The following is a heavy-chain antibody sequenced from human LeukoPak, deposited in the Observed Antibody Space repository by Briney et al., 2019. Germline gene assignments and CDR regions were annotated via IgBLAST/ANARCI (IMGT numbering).Heavy chain of an antibody. CDR3: AKNGDRGAYCSGGSCYPYYYYYMDV. Sequence: GGSLRLSCAASGFTFSSYGMSWVRQAPGKGLEGVSAISGSGGSTYYADSVKGRFTISRDNSKNTLYLQMNSLRAEDTAIYYCAKNGDRGAYCSGGSCYPYYYYYMDVWGKGTTVTISS. D-gene: IGHD2-15*01. J-gene: IGHJ6*03. CDR2: ISGSGGST. V-gene: IGHV3-23*01. CDR1: GFTFSSYG.